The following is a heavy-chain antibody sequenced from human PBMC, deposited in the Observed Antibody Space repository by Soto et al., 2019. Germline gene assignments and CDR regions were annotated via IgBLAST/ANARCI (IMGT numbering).Heavy chain of an antibody. CDR1: GGSISSYY. V-gene: IGHV4-59*01. D-gene: IGHD3-10*01. CDR3: ARADTMVRGVKGHYFDY. J-gene: IGHJ4*02. CDR2: IYYRGST. Sequence: SETLSLTCTVSGGSISSYYWSWIRQPPGKGLEWIGYIYYRGSTNYNPSLKSRVTISVDTSKNQFSLKLSSVTAADTAVYYCARADTMVRGVKGHYFDYWGQGTLVTVSS.